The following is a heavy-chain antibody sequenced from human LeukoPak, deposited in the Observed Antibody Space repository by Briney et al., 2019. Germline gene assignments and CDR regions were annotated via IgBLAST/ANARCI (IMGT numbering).Heavy chain of an antibody. V-gene: IGHV4-4*07. CDR1: GRSISYY. D-gene: IGHD6-13*01. CDR2: IHTSGST. J-gene: IGHJ3*02. CDR3: ARGYSSSFGAFDI. Sequence: SETLSLTCTVAGRSISYYWRWMRQPAGKGLEWIGHIHTSGSTNYNPSLKSRVTMSVDTSRHQFSLRLSSVTAADTAVYYCARGYSSSFGAFDIWGQGTMVTVSS.